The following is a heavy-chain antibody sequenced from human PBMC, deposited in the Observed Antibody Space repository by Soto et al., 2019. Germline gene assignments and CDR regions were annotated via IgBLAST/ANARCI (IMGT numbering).Heavy chain of an antibody. J-gene: IGHJ6*01. V-gene: IGHV1-2*02. CDR1: GYTFSGYY. CDR2: INPNSGGT. D-gene: IGHD2-2*02. CDR3: ARSLTEGYCTITGCYTRPLYGMDV. Sequence: QEQLVQSGAEVKKPGASVKVSCKASGYTFSGYYIHWLRQAPGQGLEWMGWINPNSGGTNDAQKFQGNFTVTRDPPTSTAYMVLSRLTSDDTAVYYCARSLTEGYCTITGCYTRPLYGMDVWGQGTTVTVAS.